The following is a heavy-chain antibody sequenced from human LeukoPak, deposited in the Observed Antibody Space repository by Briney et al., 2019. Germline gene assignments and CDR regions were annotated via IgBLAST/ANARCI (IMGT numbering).Heavy chain of an antibody. D-gene: IGHD3-10*01. J-gene: IGHJ3*02. Sequence: GGSLRLSCAASGFTFSSYAMSWVRQAPGKGLEWVSGINGGGGSTYYADSVKGRFTISRDNSKNTLYLQMNSLRAEDTAVYYCAKVMGSSLNHDAFDIWGQGTMVTVSS. CDR2: INGGGGST. V-gene: IGHV3-23*01. CDR3: AKVMGSSLNHDAFDI. CDR1: GFTFSSYA.